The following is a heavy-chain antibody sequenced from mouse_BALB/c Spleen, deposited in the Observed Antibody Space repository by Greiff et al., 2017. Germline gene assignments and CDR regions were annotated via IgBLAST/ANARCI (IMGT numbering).Heavy chain of an antibody. V-gene: IGHV5-6-4*01. J-gene: IGHJ2*01. CDR3: TRAHDYYFDY. CDR2: ISSGGSYT. Sequence: DVKLVESGGGLVKPGGSLKLSCAASGFTFSSYTMSWVRQTPEKRLEWVATISSGGSYTYYPDSVKGRFTISRDNAKNTLYLQMSSLKSEDTAMYYCTRAHDYYFDYWGQGTTLTVSS. CDR1: GFTFSSYT. D-gene: IGHD2-13*01.